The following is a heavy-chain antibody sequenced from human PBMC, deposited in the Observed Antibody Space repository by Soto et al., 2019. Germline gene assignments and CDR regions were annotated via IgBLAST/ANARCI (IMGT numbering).Heavy chain of an antibody. Sequence: QVPLVQSGPEVKRPGASVRISCRTAGYSFKNYALHWVRQGPGKKLEGMGWSNEGSGNTRYSHKFQGRMSIARDTSASTSYLDLRSLTSEDTAVYFCARDDRTISGAVTLDYWGPGTLVTVSS. CDR3: ARDDRTISGAVTLDY. V-gene: IGHV1-3*01. CDR1: GYSFKNYA. CDR2: SNEGSGNT. D-gene: IGHD3-3*02. J-gene: IGHJ4*02.